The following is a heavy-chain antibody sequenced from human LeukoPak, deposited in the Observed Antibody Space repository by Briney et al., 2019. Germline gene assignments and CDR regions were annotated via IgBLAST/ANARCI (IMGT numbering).Heavy chain of an antibody. J-gene: IGHJ2*01. V-gene: IGHV4-39*01. CDR1: GASIGSSSYF. CDR3: AGLDWYFAL. Sequence: SETLSLTCTVSGASIGSSSYFCGWIRQAXGKGLEWIGSVYYSGRTYYNPSLKSRLTISVDTSKNQVSLKLRSVTAADTAVYYCAGLDWYFALWGRGTLVTVSS. CDR2: VYYSGRT.